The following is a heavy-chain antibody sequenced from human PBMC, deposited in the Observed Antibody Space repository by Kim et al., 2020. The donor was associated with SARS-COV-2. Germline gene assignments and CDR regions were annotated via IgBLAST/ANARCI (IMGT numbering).Heavy chain of an antibody. V-gene: IGHV3-30*18. J-gene: IGHJ3*02. D-gene: IGHD6-6*01. CDR2: ISYDGSNK. CDR3: ANLIAARRYDAFDI. Sequence: GGSLRLSCAASGFTFSSYGMHWVRQAPGKGLEWVAVISYDGSNKYYADSVKGRFTISRDNSKNTLYLQMNSLRAEDTAVYYCANLIAARRYDAFDIWGQGTMVTVSS. CDR1: GFTFSSYG.